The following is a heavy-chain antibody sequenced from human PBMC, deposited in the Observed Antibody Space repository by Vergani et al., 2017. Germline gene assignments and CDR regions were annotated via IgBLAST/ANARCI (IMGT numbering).Heavy chain of an antibody. V-gene: IGHV1-69*01. D-gene: IGHD3-22*01. CDR3: ARVYGYYYDSSGKGAFDI. CDR1: GGTFSSYA. Sequence: QVQLVQSGAEVKKPGSSVKVSCKASGGTFSSYAISWVRQAPGQGLEWMGGIIPIFGTANYAQKFQGRVTITADESTSTAYMELSRLRSDDTAVYYCARVYGYYYDSSGKGAFDIWGQGTMVTVSS. CDR2: IIPIFGTA. J-gene: IGHJ3*02.